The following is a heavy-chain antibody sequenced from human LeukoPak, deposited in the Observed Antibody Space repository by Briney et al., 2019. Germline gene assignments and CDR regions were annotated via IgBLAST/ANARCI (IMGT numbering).Heavy chain of an antibody. V-gene: IGHV3-7*01. Sequence: GGSLRLSCAASGFTFSSYAMSWVRQAPGKGLEWVANIKQDGSEKYYVDSVKGRFTISRDNAKNSLYLQMNSLRAEDTAVYYCARSEWLRLGGLDYWGQGTLVTVSS. J-gene: IGHJ4*02. CDR3: ARSEWLRLGGLDY. CDR2: IKQDGSEK. CDR1: GFTFSSYA. D-gene: IGHD5-12*01.